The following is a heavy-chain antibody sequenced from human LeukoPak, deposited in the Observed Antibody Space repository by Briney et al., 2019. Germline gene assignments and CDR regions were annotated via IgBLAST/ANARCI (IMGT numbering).Heavy chain of an antibody. J-gene: IGHJ5*02. CDR3: AKETYYYDRGWFDP. CDR1: GFTFSSYG. D-gene: IGHD3-22*01. CDR2: ISYDGSDK. V-gene: IGHV3-30*18. Sequence: GGSLRLSCAASGFTFSSYGMHWVRPAPGKGLEWVAVISYDGSDKYYADSVKGRFTISRDNSKNTLYLQMNSLRAEDTAVYYCAKETYYYDRGWFDPWGQGTLVTVSS.